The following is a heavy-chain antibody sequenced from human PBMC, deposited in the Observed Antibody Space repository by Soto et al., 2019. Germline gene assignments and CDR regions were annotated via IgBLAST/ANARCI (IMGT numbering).Heavy chain of an antibody. CDR3: ARSPSALYYYDSSGTYYFDY. V-gene: IGHV1-3*01. CDR1: GYTFTSYA. Sequence: ASVKVSCKASGYTFTSYAMHWVRQAPGQRLEWMGWINAGNGNTKYSQKFQGRVTVTRDTSASTAYMELSSLRSEDTAVYYCARSPSALYYYDSSGTYYFDYWGQGTLVTVSS. D-gene: IGHD3-22*01. J-gene: IGHJ4*02. CDR2: INAGNGNT.